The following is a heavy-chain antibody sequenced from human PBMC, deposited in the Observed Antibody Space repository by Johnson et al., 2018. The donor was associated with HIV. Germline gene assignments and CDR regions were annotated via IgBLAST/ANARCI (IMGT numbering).Heavy chain of an antibody. CDR2: INSDGSNT. CDR3: ASDRPYYDSSKDAFDI. V-gene: IGHV3-74*02. D-gene: IGHD3-22*01. J-gene: IGHJ3*02. Sequence: MMLVESGGGVVQPGGSLRLSCAASGFTFNSYWMHWVRLAPGKGLVWVSRINSDGSNTIYADSVKGRFTISRDNAKNTLYLQMNSLRAEDTAVYYCASDRPYYDSSKDAFDIWGQGTMVTVSS. CDR1: GFTFNSYW.